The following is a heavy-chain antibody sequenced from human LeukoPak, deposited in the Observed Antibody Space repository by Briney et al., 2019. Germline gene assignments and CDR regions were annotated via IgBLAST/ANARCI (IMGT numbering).Heavy chain of an antibody. CDR3: ARGGVYCGGDCYSRGAAFDI. CDR2: ISSRSSFK. D-gene: IGHD2-21*02. V-gene: IGHV3-21*06. J-gene: IGHJ3*02. CDR1: GFTLSSHR. Sequence: GGSLRLSCAASGFTLSSHRMDWVRQAPGKGLEWVSSISSRSSFKDYADSVKGRFTISRDNAKNLLYLQMNSLRAEDTAVYYCARGGVYCGGDCYSRGAAFDIWGQGTMVTVSS.